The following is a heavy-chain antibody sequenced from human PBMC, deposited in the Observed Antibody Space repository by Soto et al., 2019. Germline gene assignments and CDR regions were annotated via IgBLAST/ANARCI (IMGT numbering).Heavy chain of an antibody. CDR3: AKSPEVVTTGVDY. D-gene: IGHD2-15*01. CDR2: ISGSGGST. V-gene: IGHV3-23*01. CDR1: GFTFSGYA. J-gene: IGHJ4*02. Sequence: LRLSCAASGFTFSGYAMSWVRQAPGKGLEWVSAISGSGGSTYYADSVKGRFTISRDNSKNTLYLQMNSLRAEDTAVYYCAKSPEVVTTGVDYWGQGTLVTVSS.